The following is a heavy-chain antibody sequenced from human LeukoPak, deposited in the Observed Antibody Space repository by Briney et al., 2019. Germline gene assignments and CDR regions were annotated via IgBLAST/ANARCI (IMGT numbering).Heavy chain of an antibody. J-gene: IGHJ6*03. Sequence: PSETLSLTCAVYGGSFSGYYWSWIRQPPGKGLEWIGEINHSGSTNYNPSLKSRVTISVDTSKNQFSLKLSSVTAADTAVYYCAGANSGYARPKYYYYYYTDVWGKGTTVTVSS. CDR1: GGSFSGYY. V-gene: IGHV4-34*01. CDR2: INHSGST. CDR3: AGANSGYARPKYYYYYYTDV. D-gene: IGHD5-12*01.